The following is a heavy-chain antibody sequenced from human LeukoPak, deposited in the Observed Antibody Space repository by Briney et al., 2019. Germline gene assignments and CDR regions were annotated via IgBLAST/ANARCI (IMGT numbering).Heavy chain of an antibody. V-gene: IGHV4-59*12. CDR1: GGSISSYY. D-gene: IGHD5-18*01. J-gene: IGHJ4*02. CDR3: ARQDTAMAAGPTFDY. CDR2: IYYSGST. Sequence: SETLSLTCTVSGGSISSYYWSWIRQPPGKGLEWIGYIYYSGSTYYNPSLKSRVTISVDTSKNQFSLKLSSVTAADTAVYYCARQDTAMAAGPTFDYWGQGTLVTVSS.